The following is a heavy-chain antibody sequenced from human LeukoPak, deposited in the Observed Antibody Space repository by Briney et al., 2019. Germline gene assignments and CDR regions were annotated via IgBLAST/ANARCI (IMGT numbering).Heavy chain of an antibody. CDR2: ITSDGTST. Sequence: PGGSLRLSCAASEFSFSITWMHWVRQPPGQGLVWVARITSDGTSTSYAESVKGRFTISRDNAKNTLYLQMNSLRAEDTAVYYCARDKPYGSGGYYFDYWGQGTLVTVSS. V-gene: IGHV3-74*03. CDR1: EFSFSITW. D-gene: IGHD3-10*01. J-gene: IGHJ4*02. CDR3: ARDKPYGSGGYYFDY.